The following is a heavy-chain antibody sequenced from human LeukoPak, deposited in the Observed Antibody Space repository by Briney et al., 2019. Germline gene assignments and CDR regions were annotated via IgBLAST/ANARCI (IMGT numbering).Heavy chain of an antibody. CDR3: ARDSGPSYYYMDV. CDR1: GGSISSGGYY. Sequence: SQTLSLTCTVSGGSISSGGYYWSWIRQHPGKGLEWIGYIYYSGSTYYNPSLKSRVTISVDTSKNQFSLKLSSVTAADTAVYYCARDSGPSYYYMDVWGKGTTVTVSS. J-gene: IGHJ6*03. CDR2: IYYSGST. V-gene: IGHV4-31*03.